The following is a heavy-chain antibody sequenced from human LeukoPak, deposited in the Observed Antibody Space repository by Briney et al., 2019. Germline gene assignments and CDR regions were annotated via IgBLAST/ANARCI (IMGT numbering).Heavy chain of an antibody. Sequence: ASVKVSCKASGYTFTGYYMHWVRQAPGQGLEWMGWINPNSGGTNYAQKFQGRVTMTRDTSISIAYMELSRLRSDDTAVYYCARELGTMIVVAPTGTTWFDPWGQGTLVTVSS. D-gene: IGHD3-22*01. CDR1: GYTFTGYY. CDR2: INPNSGGT. J-gene: IGHJ5*02. V-gene: IGHV1-2*02. CDR3: ARELGTMIVVAPTGTTWFDP.